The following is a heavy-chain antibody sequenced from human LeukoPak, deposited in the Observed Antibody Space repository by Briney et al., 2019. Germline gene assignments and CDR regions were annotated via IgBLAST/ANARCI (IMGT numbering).Heavy chain of an antibody. CDR3: ARTYYDFWSGYSDY. J-gene: IGHJ4*02. CDR2: RKQDGNDK. V-gene: IGHV3-7*01. Sequence: GGSLRLSCAASGFTFSTYWMTWVRQAPGKGLEWVANRKQDGNDKYYVDSVKGRFTISRDNAKNSLYLQMNSLRAEDTAVYYCARTYYDFWSGYSDYWGQGTLVTVSS. D-gene: IGHD3-3*01. CDR1: GFTFSTYW.